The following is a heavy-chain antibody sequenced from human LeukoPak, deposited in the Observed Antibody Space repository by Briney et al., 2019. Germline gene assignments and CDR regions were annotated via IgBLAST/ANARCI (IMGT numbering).Heavy chain of an antibody. J-gene: IGHJ6*03. D-gene: IGHD2-15*01. Sequence: GESLKISCKGSGYSFTNYWIGWVRQMPGKGLEWMGIIYPSDSDTRYSPSFQGQVTISADKSISTAYLQWGSLKASDTAMYYCARHDTPPGWDYYFYMDVWGKGTAVTVS. CDR2: IYPSDSDT. CDR1: GYSFTNYW. CDR3: ARHDTPPGWDYYFYMDV. V-gene: IGHV5-51*01.